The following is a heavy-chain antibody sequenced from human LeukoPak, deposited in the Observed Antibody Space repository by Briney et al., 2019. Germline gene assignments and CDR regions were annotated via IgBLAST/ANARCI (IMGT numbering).Heavy chain of an antibody. V-gene: IGHV4-38-2*01. CDR1: GYSISSGYY. D-gene: IGHD6-13*01. Sequence: SETLSLTCAVSGYSISSGYYWIWIRRPPGKGLEWIGSLYHSDSIYYNPSPESRVTMSVDTSKNQFSLKLSFVTAADTAVYYCARQHDSYHYYYVDVWGKGTTVTVSS. CDR3: ARQHDSYHYYYVDV. CDR2: LYHSDSI. J-gene: IGHJ6*03.